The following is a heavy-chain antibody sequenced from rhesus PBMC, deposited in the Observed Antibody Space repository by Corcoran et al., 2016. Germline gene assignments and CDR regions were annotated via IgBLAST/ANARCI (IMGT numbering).Heavy chain of an antibody. V-gene: IGHV4-81*01. J-gene: IGHJ3*01. CDR3: ARRGNFDAFDF. CDR2: IDVNVAGT. CDR1: GGSIYSYS. Sequence: QLQLQESGPGLVKPSETLSLTCAVSGGSIYSYSWSWIRQPPGNGLEWIGDIDVNVAGTNYNPSLKSRVTISKDPSKNQFSLNLRSVSAADTAVYYCARRGNFDAFDFWGQGLRVTVSS.